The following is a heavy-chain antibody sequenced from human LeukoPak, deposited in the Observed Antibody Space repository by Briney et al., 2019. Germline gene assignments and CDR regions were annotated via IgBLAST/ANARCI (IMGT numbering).Heavy chain of an antibody. CDR1: GGSISSSDYF. Sequence: SETLSLTCTVSGGSISSSDYFWAWIRQPPGKGLEWIGSIHYSGSTYYNPSLKSRVTISVDTSKNQFSLKLNSVTAADTAEHYCARLTNAGYQTFDYWGQGALVTVSS. CDR3: ARLTNAGYQTFDY. D-gene: IGHD3-9*01. J-gene: IGHJ4*02. V-gene: IGHV4-39*01. CDR2: IHYSGST.